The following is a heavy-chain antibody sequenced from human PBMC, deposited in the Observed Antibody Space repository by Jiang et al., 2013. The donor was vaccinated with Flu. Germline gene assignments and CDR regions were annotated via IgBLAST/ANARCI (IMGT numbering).Heavy chain of an antibody. CDR1: GYTFTSYA. D-gene: IGHD2-21*02. J-gene: IGHJ4*02. V-gene: IGHV1-2*02. CDR3: ARDYDGDCVFDY. Sequence: EVKKPGAVSEGSCKASGYTFTSYAMHWVRQAPGQGLEWMGWINPNSGGTNYAQKFQGRVTMTRDTSISTAYMELSRLRSDDTAVYYCARDYDGDCVFDYWGQGTLVTVSS. CDR2: INPNSGGT.